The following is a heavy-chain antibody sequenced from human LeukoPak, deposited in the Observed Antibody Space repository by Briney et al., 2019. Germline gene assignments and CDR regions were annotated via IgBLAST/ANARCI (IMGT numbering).Heavy chain of an antibody. CDR3: ARDRPPIHKYSSGWHDDAFDI. Sequence: RTSETLSLTCTVSGGSIGNNRYYWGWIRQPPGKGLEWIGSIYYSGSAYYNPSLKSRVTISVDTSKNQFSLKLSSVTAADTAVYYCARDRPPIHKYSSGWHDDAFDIWGQGTMVTVSS. J-gene: IGHJ3*02. CDR2: IYYSGSA. V-gene: IGHV4-39*07. CDR1: GGSIGNNRYY. D-gene: IGHD6-19*01.